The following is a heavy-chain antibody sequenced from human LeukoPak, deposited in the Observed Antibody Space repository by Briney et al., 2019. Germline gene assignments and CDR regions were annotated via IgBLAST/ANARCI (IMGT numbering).Heavy chain of an antibody. CDR3: ARSSSSYQIAEYFQH. D-gene: IGHD6-13*01. Sequence: GGSLRLSCAASGFTFGSYWMSCVRQAPGKGLEWVANIKQDGSEKYYVDSVKGRFTISRDNAKNSLYLQMNSLRAEDTAVYYCARSSSSYQIAEYFQHWGQGTLVTVSS. V-gene: IGHV3-7*01. CDR2: IKQDGSEK. CDR1: GFTFGSYW. J-gene: IGHJ1*01.